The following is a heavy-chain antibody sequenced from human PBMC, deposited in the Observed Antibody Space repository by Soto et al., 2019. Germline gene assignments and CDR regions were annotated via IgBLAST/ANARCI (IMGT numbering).Heavy chain of an antibody. CDR2: IYYSGST. CDR1: GGSISSYY. V-gene: IGHV4-59*08. CDR3: APRYGPGFDY. J-gene: IGHJ4*02. Sequence: QVQLQESGPGLVKPSETLSLTCTVSGGSISSYYWSWIRQPPGKGLEWIGYIYYSGSTNYNPSLQRRVTISVDTSKNQFSLKLSSVTAADTAVYYCAPRYGPGFDYWGQGTLVTVSS. D-gene: IGHD4-17*01.